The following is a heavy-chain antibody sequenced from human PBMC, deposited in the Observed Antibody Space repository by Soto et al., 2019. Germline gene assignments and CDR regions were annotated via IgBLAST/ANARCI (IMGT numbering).Heavy chain of an antibody. CDR3: ARDAVEMATYLFDY. CDR2: ISSNGGST. CDR1: GFTFSSYA. J-gene: IGHJ4*02. D-gene: IGHD5-12*01. V-gene: IGHV3-64D*06. Sequence: PGGSLRLSCSASGFTFSSYAMHWVRQAPGKGLEYVSVISSNGGSTYYADSVKGRFTISRDNSKNTLYLQMSSLRAEDTAVYYCARDAVEMATYLFDYWGQGTLVTVSS.